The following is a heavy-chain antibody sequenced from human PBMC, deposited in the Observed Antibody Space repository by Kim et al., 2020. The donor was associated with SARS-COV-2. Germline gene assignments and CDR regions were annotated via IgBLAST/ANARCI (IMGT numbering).Heavy chain of an antibody. CDR1: GYTFTDHY. V-gene: IGHV1-46*01. CDR3: ARDGSRALEY. CDR2: IKPSAGST. J-gene: IGHJ4*02. Sequence: ASVKVSCKASGYTFTDHYIHWVRQAPGQGLERLGIIKPSAGSTRSALTFQDRVTMTRDTSTSTVFLELASLTSEDTAVYFCARDGSRALEYWGQGTLVIVSP. D-gene: IGHD2-2*03.